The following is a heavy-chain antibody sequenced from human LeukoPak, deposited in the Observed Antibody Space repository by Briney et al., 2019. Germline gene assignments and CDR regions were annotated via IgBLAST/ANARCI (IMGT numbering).Heavy chain of an antibody. V-gene: IGHV1-2*02. CDR2: INPNSGAT. CDR1: GYTFTGYY. J-gene: IGHJ4*02. CDR3: ARAANAGPTTGLFDY. Sequence: ASVKVSCKASGYTFTGYYIHCVRQAPGQGLEWMGWINPNSGATTYAQKFQGRVTMTRVTSISTAYMELSRLRSDDTAVYYCARAANAGPTTGLFDYWGLGTLVTVSS. D-gene: IGHD1-26*01.